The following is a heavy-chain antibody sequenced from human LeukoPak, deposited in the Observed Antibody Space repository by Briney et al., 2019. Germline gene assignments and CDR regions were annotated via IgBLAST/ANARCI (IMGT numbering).Heavy chain of an antibody. CDR2: IYYSGST. Sequence: SETLSLTCTVSGGSISSYYWSWIRQPPGKGLEWIEYIYYSGSTNYNPSLKSRVTISVDRSKNQFSLKLSSVTAADTAVYYCARDSRGVPFDPWGQGTLVTVSS. CDR1: GGSISSYY. V-gene: IGHV4-59*12. D-gene: IGHD3-3*01. CDR3: ARDSRGVPFDP. J-gene: IGHJ5*02.